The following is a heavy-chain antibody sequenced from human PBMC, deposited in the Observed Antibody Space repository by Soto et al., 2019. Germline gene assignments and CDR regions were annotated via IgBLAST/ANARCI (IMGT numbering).Heavy chain of an antibody. Sequence: QVQLVESGGGVVQPGRSLRLSCAASGFTFSSYAMHWVRQAPGKGLEWVAVISYDGSNKYYADSVKGRFTISRDNSKNTLYLQMNSLRAEDTAVYYCARDFPKGWFVVVTAGFDYWGQGTLVTVSS. D-gene: IGHD2-21*02. CDR1: GFTFSSYA. CDR2: ISYDGSNK. J-gene: IGHJ4*02. V-gene: IGHV3-30-3*01. CDR3: ARDFPKGWFVVVTAGFDY.